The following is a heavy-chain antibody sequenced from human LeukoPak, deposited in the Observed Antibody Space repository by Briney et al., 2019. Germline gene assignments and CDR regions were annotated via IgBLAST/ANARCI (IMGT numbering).Heavy chain of an antibody. V-gene: IGHV3-11*06. J-gene: IGHJ3*02. D-gene: IGHD6-13*01. CDR3: ARDPSPLYIAAAGRDAFDI. CDR2: IGSSSSYI. Sequence: PGGSLRLSCAASGFTFSDYYMSWIRQAPGKGLEWVSSIGSSSSYIYYADSVKGRFTISRDNAKNSLYLQMNSLRAEDTAVYYCARDPSPLYIAAAGRDAFDIWGQGTMVTVSS. CDR1: GFTFSDYY.